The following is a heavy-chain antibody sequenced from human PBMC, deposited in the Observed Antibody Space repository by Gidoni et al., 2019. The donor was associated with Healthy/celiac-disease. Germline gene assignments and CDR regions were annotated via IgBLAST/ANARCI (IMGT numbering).Heavy chain of an antibody. CDR2: ISGSGGSP. CDR3: AKTGYYYDSKGG. J-gene: IGHJ4*02. Sequence: EVQLLESGGGVVQPGGSLRLSCAASGFTFSRYAMSWVRQAPGKGLEWVSAISGSGGSPYYADSVKGRFTISRDNSKNTLYLQMNSLRAEDTAVYYCAKTGYYYDSKGGWGQGTLVTVSS. D-gene: IGHD3-22*01. CDR1: GFTFSRYA. V-gene: IGHV3-23*01.